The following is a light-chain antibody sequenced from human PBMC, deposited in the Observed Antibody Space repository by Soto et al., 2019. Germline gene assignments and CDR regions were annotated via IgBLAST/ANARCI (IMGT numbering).Light chain of an antibody. J-gene: IGLJ2*01. CDR3: CSYAGSYTVA. V-gene: IGLV2-11*01. CDR1: SSDVGGYNY. Sequence: QSVLTQPRSVSGSPGQSVTISCTGTSSDVGGYNYVSWYQQHPGKAPKLMIYDVSKRPSGVPDRFSGSKSGNTASLTISGVQAEDEADYYCCSYAGSYTVAFGGGTKLTVL. CDR2: DVS.